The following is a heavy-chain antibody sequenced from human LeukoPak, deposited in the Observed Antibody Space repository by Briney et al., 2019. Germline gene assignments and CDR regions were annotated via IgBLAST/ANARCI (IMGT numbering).Heavy chain of an antibody. V-gene: IGHV4-34*01. Sequence: SETLSLTCAVYGGSFSGYYWSWIRQPPGKGLEWIGEINHSGSTNNNPSLKSRVTISVDTSKNQFSLKLSSVTAAATSVYYCARGALLSSDWYLHWGQGTLVTVAS. CDR2: INHSGST. J-gene: IGHJ5*02. CDR3: ARGALLSSDWYLH. CDR1: GGSFSGYY. D-gene: IGHD6-19*01.